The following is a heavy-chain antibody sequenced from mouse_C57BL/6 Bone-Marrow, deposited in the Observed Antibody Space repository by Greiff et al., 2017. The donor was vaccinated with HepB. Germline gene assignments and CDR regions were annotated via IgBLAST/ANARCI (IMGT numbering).Heavy chain of an antibody. CDR1: GYTFTGYW. J-gene: IGHJ1*03. CDR2: IDPSDSYT. V-gene: IGHV1-69*01. CDR3: ARGTSSYWYVDV. Sequence: QVQLKQPGAELVMPGASVKLSCKASGYTFTGYWMHWVKQRPGHGLEWIGEIDPSDSYTNYNQKFKGKSTLTVDKSSSTAYMQLSSLTSEDSAVYICARGTSSYWYVDVWGTGTTVTVS. D-gene: IGHD1-1*01.